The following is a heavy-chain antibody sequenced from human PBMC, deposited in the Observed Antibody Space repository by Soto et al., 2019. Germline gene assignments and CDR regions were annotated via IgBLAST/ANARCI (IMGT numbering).Heavy chain of an antibody. Sequence: PSETLSLTCTVSRGSISSYYWSWIRQPPGKGLEWIGYIYYSGTTNYNPSLKSRVTMSVDTSRNQFSLKLSSVTAADTAVYYCARDPPEGDSYFDYWGQGTLVTVSS. CDR1: RGSISSYY. D-gene: IGHD2-21*02. V-gene: IGHV4-59*01. J-gene: IGHJ4*02. CDR3: ARDPPEGDSYFDY. CDR2: IYYSGTT.